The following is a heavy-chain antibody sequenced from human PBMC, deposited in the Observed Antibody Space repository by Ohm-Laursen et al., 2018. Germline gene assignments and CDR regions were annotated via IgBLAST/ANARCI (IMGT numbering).Heavy chain of an antibody. CDR1: GFTVSSNF. Sequence: SLRLSCAASGFTVSSNFMSWVRQAPGKGLEWVSLISDSGDNTFYADSVKGRFTISRDNSKNTLYLQMNSLRAEDTAIYYCAKDLGDYVWGELDYWGQGTLVTVSS. J-gene: IGHJ4*02. D-gene: IGHD3-16*01. CDR2: ISDSGDNT. V-gene: IGHV3-23*01. CDR3: AKDLGDYVWGELDY.